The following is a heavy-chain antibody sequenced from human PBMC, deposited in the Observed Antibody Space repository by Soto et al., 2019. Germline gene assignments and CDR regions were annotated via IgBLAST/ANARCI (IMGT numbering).Heavy chain of an antibody. CDR2: ISPDGNNA. V-gene: IGHV3-30-3*01. CDR1: GATFSSYD. Sequence: GGSLRLSCAAAGATFSSYDIHWVRQAPGKGLEWVAHISPDGNNAYYADSVKGRFTISRDNARNTVYLQVNSLRPEDTAVYHCVRGPSHGAFDIWGQGTLVTVSS. J-gene: IGHJ3*02. CDR3: VRGPSHGAFDI.